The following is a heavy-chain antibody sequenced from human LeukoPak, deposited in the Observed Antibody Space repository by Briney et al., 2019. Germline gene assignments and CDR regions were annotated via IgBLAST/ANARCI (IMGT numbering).Heavy chain of an antibody. Sequence: ASVKVSCKASGYTFTGYYMHWVRQAPGQGLEWMGWINPNSGGTNYAQKFQGRVTMTRDTSISTAYMELSRLRPDDTAVYYCARKYYYGSEDAFDIWGQGTMVTVSS. CDR1: GYTFTGYY. V-gene: IGHV1-2*02. J-gene: IGHJ3*02. CDR3: ARKYYYGSEDAFDI. CDR2: INPNSGGT. D-gene: IGHD3-10*01.